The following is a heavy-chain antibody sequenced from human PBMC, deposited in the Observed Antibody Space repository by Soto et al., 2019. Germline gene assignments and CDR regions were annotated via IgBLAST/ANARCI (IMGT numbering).Heavy chain of an antibody. CDR1: GFTFSNAW. Sequence: GGSLRLSCAASGFTFSNAWMNWVRQAPGKGLEWVGRIKSKTDGGTTDYAAPVKGRFTISRDDSKNTLYLQMNSLKTEDTAVYYCTTRKFDWLPVYFDYWGQGTLVTVSS. V-gene: IGHV3-15*07. J-gene: IGHJ4*02. CDR3: TTRKFDWLPVYFDY. CDR2: IKSKTDGGTT. D-gene: IGHD3-9*01.